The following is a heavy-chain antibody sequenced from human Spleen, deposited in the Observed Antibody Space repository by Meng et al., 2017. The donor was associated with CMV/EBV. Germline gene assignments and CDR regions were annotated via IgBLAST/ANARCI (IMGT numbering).Heavy chain of an antibody. D-gene: IGHD4-11*01. CDR3: VRDTVTTWSQYYYGMDV. Sequence: GESLKISCAASGFTFSSYAMSWVRQAPGKGLEWVSAISGSGGSTYYADSVKGRFTISRDNSKNTLYLQMNSLRAEDTAVYYCVRDTVTTWSQYYYGMDVWGQGTTVTVSS. CDR2: ISGSGGST. V-gene: IGHV3-23*01. J-gene: IGHJ6*02. CDR1: GFTFSSYA.